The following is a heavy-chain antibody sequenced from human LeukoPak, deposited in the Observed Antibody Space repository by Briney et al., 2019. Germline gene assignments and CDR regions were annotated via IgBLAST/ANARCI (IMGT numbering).Heavy chain of an antibody. J-gene: IGHJ4*02. CDR2: IYYSGST. D-gene: IGHD2-2*02. V-gene: IGHV4-31*03. Sequence: PSETLSLTCTVSGGSISSGGYYWNWIRQHPGKGLEWIGYIYYSGSTYYNPSLKSRVTISVDTSKNQFSLKLSSVTAADTAVYYCARSVVCSSTSCYIGRWGYSYSYFDYWGQGTLVTVSS. CDR1: GGSISSGGYY. CDR3: ARSVVCSSTSCYIGRWGYSYSYFDY.